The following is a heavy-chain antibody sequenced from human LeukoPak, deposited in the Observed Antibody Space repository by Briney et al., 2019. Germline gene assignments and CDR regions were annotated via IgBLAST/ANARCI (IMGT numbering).Heavy chain of an antibody. V-gene: IGHV1-18*01. CDR3: ARAGYCSGGSWYYYYYYMDV. CDR1: GYTFTSYG. D-gene: IGHD2-15*01. Sequence: ASVKVSCKASGYTFTSYGISWVRQAPGQGLEWMGWISAYNGNTNYAQKLQGRVTMTTDTSTSTAYMELRSLRSDDTAVYYCARAGYCSGGSWYYYYYYMDVWGKGTTVTVSS. CDR2: ISAYNGNT. J-gene: IGHJ6*03.